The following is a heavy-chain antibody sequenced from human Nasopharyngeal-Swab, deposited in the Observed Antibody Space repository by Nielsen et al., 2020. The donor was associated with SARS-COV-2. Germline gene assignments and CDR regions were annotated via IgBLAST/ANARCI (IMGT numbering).Heavy chain of an antibody. D-gene: IGHD1-26*01. J-gene: IGHJ4*02. V-gene: IGHV3-23*01. CDR3: AKGSLWELLDY. CDR2: ISGSGGST. CDR1: GFTFSSYA. Sequence: GESLKISCAASGFTFSSYAMSWVRQAPGKGLGWVSAISGSGGSTYYADSVKGRFTISRDNSKNTLYLQMNSLRAEDTAVYYCAKGSLWELLDYWGQGTLVTVSS.